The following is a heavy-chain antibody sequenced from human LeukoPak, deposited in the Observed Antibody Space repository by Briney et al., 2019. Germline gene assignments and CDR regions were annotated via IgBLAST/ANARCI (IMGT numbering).Heavy chain of an antibody. CDR3: ARGGSVTGTENLDFDY. V-gene: IGHV3-48*04. Sequence: PGGSLRLSCAASGFTFSSYSMNWVRQAPGKGLEWVSYIRSSSSTIYYADSVKGRFTISRDNAKNSLYLQMNSLRAEDTAVYYCARGGSVTGTENLDFDYWGQGTLVTVSS. J-gene: IGHJ4*02. D-gene: IGHD1-14*01. CDR2: IRSSSSTI. CDR1: GFTFSSYS.